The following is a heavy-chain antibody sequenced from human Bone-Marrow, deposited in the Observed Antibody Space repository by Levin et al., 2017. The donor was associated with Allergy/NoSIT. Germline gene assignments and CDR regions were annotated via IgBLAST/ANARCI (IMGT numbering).Heavy chain of an antibody. CDR1: GGSVTSYY. V-gene: IGHV4-59*02. CDR2: IYHGGST. J-gene: IGHJ4*02. D-gene: IGHD5-24*01. CDR3: TRDDRDGYDF. Sequence: GSLRLSCSVSGGSVTSYYWSWIRQSPGKGLEWIGYIYHGGSTNYNPSLKSRVTISLDTSKNQFSLRLTSVTPADTAVYYCTRDDRDGYDFWGQGILVSVAS.